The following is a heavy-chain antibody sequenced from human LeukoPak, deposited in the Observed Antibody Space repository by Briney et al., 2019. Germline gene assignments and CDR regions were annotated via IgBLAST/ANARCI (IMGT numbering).Heavy chain of an antibody. CDR3: ARARLGKRIVGAGWFDP. Sequence: ASVKVSCKASGYTFITYGISWVRQAPGQGLEWMGWINPNSGGTNYAQKFQGRVTMTRDTSISTAYMELSRLRSDDTAVYYCARARLGKRIVGAGWFDPWGQGTLVTVSS. CDR2: INPNSGGT. CDR1: GYTFITYG. D-gene: IGHD1-26*01. J-gene: IGHJ5*02. V-gene: IGHV1-2*02.